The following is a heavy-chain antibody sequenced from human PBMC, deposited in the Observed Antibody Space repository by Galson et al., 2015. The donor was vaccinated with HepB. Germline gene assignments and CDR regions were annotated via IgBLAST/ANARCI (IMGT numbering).Heavy chain of an antibody. D-gene: IGHD4-17*01. J-gene: IGHJ4*02. CDR1: GFTFRKSW. CDR2: IKEDGSET. Sequence: SLRLSCAASGFTFRKSWVSWVRQAPGKGLEWVGNIKEDGSETYFVDSVKGRFTMSRDNARSSLYLQMNSLRVEDTAVYYCARAKGKDYGDCAYDYWGQGVVVTVSS. CDR3: ARAKGKDYGDCAYDY. V-gene: IGHV3-7*01.